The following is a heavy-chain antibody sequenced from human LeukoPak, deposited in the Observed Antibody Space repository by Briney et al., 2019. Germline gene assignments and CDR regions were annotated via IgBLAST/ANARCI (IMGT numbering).Heavy chain of an antibody. Sequence: PGGSLRLSCAASGFTFSSYAMSWVRQAPGKGLEWVSAISGSGGSTYYADSVKGRFTISRDNSKNTLYLQMNSLRAEDTAVYYCAKPNEDYYGSGPNLFDPWGQGTLVTVSS. CDR3: AKPNEDYYGSGPNLFDP. D-gene: IGHD3-10*01. J-gene: IGHJ5*02. CDR2: ISGSGGST. CDR1: GFTFSSYA. V-gene: IGHV3-23*01.